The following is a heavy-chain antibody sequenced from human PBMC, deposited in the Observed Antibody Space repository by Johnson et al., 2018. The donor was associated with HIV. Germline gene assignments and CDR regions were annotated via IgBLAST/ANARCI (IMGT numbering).Heavy chain of an antibody. CDR1: GFTFSSYA. CDR2: ISYDGSNK. V-gene: IGHV3-30-3*01. CDR3: AREVGIQLWSSDAFDI. J-gene: IGHJ3*02. D-gene: IGHD5-18*01. Sequence: QVQLVESGGGVVQPGRSLRLSCAASGFTFSSYAMHWVRQAPGKGLEWVAVISYDGSNKYYADSVKGRFTISRDNSKNTLYLQMNSLRAEDTAVYYCAREVGIQLWSSDAFDIWGQGTMVTVSS.